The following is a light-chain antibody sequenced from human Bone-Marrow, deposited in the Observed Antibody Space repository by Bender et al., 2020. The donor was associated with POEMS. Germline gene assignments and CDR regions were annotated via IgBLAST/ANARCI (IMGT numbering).Light chain of an antibody. J-gene: IGLJ3*02. CDR3: AGWDDSLNGWV. CDR2: SSH. Sequence: QSVLTQPPSASGTPGQRVTISCSGGSSNIGAHAVNWYQHLPGTAPKLLIYSSHRRPSEVPDRFSGSRSGTSASLAISGLQAEDEADYYCAGWDDSLNGWVFGGRTKLT. V-gene: IGLV1-44*01. CDR1: SSNIGAHA.